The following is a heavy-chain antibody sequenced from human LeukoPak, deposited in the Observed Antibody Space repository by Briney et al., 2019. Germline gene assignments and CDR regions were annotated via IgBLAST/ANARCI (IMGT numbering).Heavy chain of an antibody. CDR2: IIPIFGTA. D-gene: IGHD4-23*01. CDR3: ARDYGGNSDALDI. V-gene: IGHV1-69*13. CDR1: GGTFSSYA. Sequence: ASVKVSCRASGGTFSSYAISWVRQAPGQGLEWMGGIIPIFGTANYAQKFQGRVTITADESTSTAYMELSSLRSEDTAVYYCARDYGGNSDALDIWGQGTMVTVSS. J-gene: IGHJ3*02.